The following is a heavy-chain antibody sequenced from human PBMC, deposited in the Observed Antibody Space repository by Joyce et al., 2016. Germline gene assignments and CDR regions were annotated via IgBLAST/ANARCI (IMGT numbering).Heavy chain of an antibody. D-gene: IGHD6-25*01. CDR3: AKILTATYSSGWFLDY. J-gene: IGHJ4*02. CDR2: ISYDGIYK. V-gene: IGHV3-30*18. Sequence: QVQLVESGGGVVQPGRSLRLSCAASGLTLSNYGVHGVRQAPGKGLEWGAVISYDGIYKDYADSVKGRFTISRDNSKNTVFLEMNSLRTEDTAVYYCAKILTATYSSGWFLDYWGQGTLVTVSS. CDR1: GLTLSNYG.